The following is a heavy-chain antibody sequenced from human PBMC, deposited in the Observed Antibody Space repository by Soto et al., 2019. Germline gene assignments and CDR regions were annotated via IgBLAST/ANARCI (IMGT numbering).Heavy chain of an antibody. Sequence: VQLLESGGGLVQPGGSLRLSCEASGFTFSSYDMNWVRQAPGKGLEWVSGISGSGGSTYYADSVKGRFTISRDNSKNTLNLQMNSLRAEDTAVYYCAKVGEGYYYYYGMDVWGQGTTVTVSS. CDR3: AKVGEGYYYYYGMDV. D-gene: IGHD2-21*01. V-gene: IGHV3-23*01. CDR1: GFTFSSYD. CDR2: ISGSGGST. J-gene: IGHJ6*02.